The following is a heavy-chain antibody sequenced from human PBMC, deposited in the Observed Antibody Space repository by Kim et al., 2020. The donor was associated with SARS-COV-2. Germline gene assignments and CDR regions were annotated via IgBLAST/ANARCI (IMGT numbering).Heavy chain of an antibody. V-gene: IGHV3-30*07. D-gene: IGHD2-2*01. J-gene: IGHJ6*02. CDR3: ARVRRDIVVVPAARDYYGMDV. Sequence: FTISRDNSKNTLYLQMNSLRAEDTAVYYCARVRRDIVVVPAARDYYGMDVWGQGTTVTVSS.